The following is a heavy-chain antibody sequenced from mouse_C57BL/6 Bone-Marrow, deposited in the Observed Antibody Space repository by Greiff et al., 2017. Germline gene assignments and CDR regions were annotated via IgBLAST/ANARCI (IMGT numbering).Heavy chain of an antibody. J-gene: IGHJ4*01. V-gene: IGHV5-6*01. Sequence: EVHLVESGGDLVKPGGSLKLSCAASGFTFSSYGMSWVRQTPDKRLEWVATISSGGSYTYYPDSVKGRFTISRDNAKNTLYLQMSSLKSEDTAMYYCARHSTTYYYAMDYWGQGTSVTVSS. CDR3: ARHSTTYYYAMDY. D-gene: IGHD6-1*01. CDR2: ISSGGSYT. CDR1: GFTFSSYG.